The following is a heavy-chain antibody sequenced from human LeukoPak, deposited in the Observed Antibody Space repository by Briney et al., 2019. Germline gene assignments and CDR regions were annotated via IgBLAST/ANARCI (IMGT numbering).Heavy chain of an antibody. Sequence: PSETLSLTCTVSGGSISISSYYWGWIRQPPGKGLEWIGSIYYSGTTYYSPSLKSRVTISIDTSKNQFSLMLTSVTALDTAAYYCAREVGATRDFNWFDPWGQGTLVTVSS. D-gene: IGHD1-26*01. CDR2: IYYSGTT. V-gene: IGHV4-39*02. CDR1: GGSISISSYY. J-gene: IGHJ5*02. CDR3: AREVGATRDFNWFDP.